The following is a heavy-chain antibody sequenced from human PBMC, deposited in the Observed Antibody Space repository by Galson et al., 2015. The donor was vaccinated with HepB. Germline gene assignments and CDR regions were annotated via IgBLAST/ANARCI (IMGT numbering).Heavy chain of an antibody. J-gene: IGHJ6*02. CDR3: ARDHTARTTYSYSSLDV. D-gene: IGHD6-6*01. V-gene: IGHV3-30-3*01. CDR2: ISYDGGSK. CDR1: GFTFSSNA. Sequence: SLRLSCAASGFTFSSNAIHWVRQAPGKGLEWVAAISYDGGSKNYADSVKGRFTISRDNSKNTLYLQMDSLRAEDTAVYYCARDHTARTTYSYSSLDVWGQGTTVTASS.